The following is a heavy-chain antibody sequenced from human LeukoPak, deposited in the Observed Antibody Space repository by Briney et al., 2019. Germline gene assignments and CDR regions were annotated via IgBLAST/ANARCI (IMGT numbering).Heavy chain of an antibody. CDR1: GFTFSSYS. V-gene: IGHV3-21*01. CDR2: ISSSSSYI. D-gene: IGHD3-3*01. CDR3: ARADKAPNYDFWSGYLWYFDY. J-gene: IGHJ4*02. Sequence: GGSLRLSCAASGFTFSSYSMNWVRQAPGKGLEWVSSISSSSSYIYYADSVKGRFTISRDNAKNSLYLQMNSLRAEDTAVYYCARADKAPNYDFWSGYLWYFDYWGQGTLVTVSS.